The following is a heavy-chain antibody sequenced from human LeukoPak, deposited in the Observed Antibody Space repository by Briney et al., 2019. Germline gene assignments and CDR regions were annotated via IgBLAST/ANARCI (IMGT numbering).Heavy chain of an antibody. CDR3: VGGST. Sequence: GGSLRLSCAASGFTFSNAWMNWVRQAPGKGLEYVSAISSNGGRTYYADSVKGKFTISRDNSKNSLYLQLSSLRAEDTAIYYCVGGSTWGQGTLVTVSS. J-gene: IGHJ4*02. CDR1: GFTFSNAW. D-gene: IGHD1-26*01. CDR2: ISSNGGRT. V-gene: IGHV3-64D*06.